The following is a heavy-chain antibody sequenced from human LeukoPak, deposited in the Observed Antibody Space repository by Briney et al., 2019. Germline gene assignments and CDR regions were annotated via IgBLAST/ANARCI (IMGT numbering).Heavy chain of an antibody. V-gene: IGHV3-23*01. J-gene: IGHJ4*02. CDR1: GFTFTSYA. Sequence: GGSLRLSCAASGFTFTSYAMSWVRQAPGKGLEWVSVVSGSGDRTYYADSVKGRFTISRDNSKNTLLLQMNSLRAEDTAAYYCARGRYCFDYWGQGTLVTVSS. CDR2: VSGSGDRT. CDR3: ARGRYCFDY. D-gene: IGHD3-16*01.